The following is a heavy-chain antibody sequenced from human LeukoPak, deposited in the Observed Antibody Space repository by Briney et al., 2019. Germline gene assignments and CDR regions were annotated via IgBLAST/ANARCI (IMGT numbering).Heavy chain of an antibody. CDR2: ITPLFGTA. CDR3: ARDKGDYSSSLADAFDI. D-gene: IGHD6-6*01. CDR1: GGTFSKYT. Sequence: ASVKVSCKASGGTFSKYTISWVRQRPGQGLEWMGGITPLFGTANYAQKFQGRVTITADESASTAYMELSSLRSEDTAVYYCARDKGDYSSSLADAFDIWGQGTMVTVSS. J-gene: IGHJ3*02. V-gene: IGHV1-69*13.